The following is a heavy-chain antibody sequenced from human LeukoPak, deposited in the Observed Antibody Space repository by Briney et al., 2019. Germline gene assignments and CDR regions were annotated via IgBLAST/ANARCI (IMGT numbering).Heavy chain of an antibody. CDR3: ARSYCGGDCYHDAFDI. J-gene: IGHJ3*02. CDR2: IYSGGST. D-gene: IGHD2-21*02. V-gene: IGHV3-53*01. Sequence: PGGSLRLSCAASGFTVSSNYMSWVRQAPGKGLEWVSVIYSGGSTYYADSVKGRFTISRDNSKNTLYLQMNSLRAEDTAVYYCARSYCGGDCYHDAFDIWGQGTMVTVSS. CDR1: GFTVSSNY.